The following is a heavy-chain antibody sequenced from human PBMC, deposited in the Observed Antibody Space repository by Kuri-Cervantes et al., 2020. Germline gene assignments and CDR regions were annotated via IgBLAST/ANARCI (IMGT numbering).Heavy chain of an antibody. CDR1: GGTFSSYA. CDR3: ASPKASSSWYRYDY. J-gene: IGHJ4*02. CDR2: IIPIFGTA. Sequence: SVKVSCKASGGTFSSYAISWVRQAPGQGLEWMGGIIPIFGTANYAQKFQGRVTITADESTSAAYMELSSLRSEDTAVYYCASPKASSSWYRYDYWGQGTLVTVSS. V-gene: IGHV1-69*13. D-gene: IGHD6-13*01.